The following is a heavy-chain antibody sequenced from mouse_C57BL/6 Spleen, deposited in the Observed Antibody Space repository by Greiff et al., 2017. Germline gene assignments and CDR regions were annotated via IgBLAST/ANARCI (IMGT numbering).Heavy chain of an antibody. CDR2: IYPGDGDT. CDR3: AIGFTTRGEHYFDY. V-gene: IGHV1-82*01. Sequence: QVQLQESGPELVKPGASVKISCKASGYAFSSSWMNWVKQRPGKGLEWIGRIYPGDGDTNYNGKFKGKAPLTADTSSSTAYLQLSSLTSEDSAVYFCAIGFTTRGEHYFDYWGQGTTLTVSS. J-gene: IGHJ2*01. CDR1: GYAFSSSW. D-gene: IGHD1-1*01.